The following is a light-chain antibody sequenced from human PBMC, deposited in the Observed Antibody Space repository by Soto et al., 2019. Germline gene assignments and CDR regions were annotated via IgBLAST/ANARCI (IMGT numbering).Light chain of an antibody. J-gene: IGKJ3*01. V-gene: IGKV3-20*01. CDR1: QSVSSSY. CDR2: GAS. Sequence: EIVLTQSPGTLSLSPGDRATLSCRASQSVSSSYLAWYQQKPGQAPRLLIYGASSRATGIPARFSGSGSGTDFTLTISRLEPEDFAVYYCQQYGSSPFTFGPGTKVDIK. CDR3: QQYGSSPFT.